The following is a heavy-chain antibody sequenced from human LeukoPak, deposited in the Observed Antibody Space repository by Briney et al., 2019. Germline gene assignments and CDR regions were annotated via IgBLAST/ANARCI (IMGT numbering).Heavy chain of an antibody. V-gene: IGHV5-51*01. CDR1: AYSFTSYW. CDR2: IYPGDSDT. D-gene: IGHD6-6*01. CDR3: ARTGSASSSWTIDY. J-gene: IGHJ4*02. Sequence: GESLKIYCKSSAYSFTSYWIGWVRQMPGKGLEWMGIIYPGDSDTRYSPSFQGQVTISADKSISTAYLQWSSLKASDTAMYYCARTGSASSSWTIDYWGQGTLVTVSS.